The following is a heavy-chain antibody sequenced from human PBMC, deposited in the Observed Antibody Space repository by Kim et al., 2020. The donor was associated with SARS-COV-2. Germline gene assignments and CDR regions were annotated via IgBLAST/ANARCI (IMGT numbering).Heavy chain of an antibody. Sequence: NPYLRSRVAISVNTSKNQFSLKLTSVTAAATAVYYCARVELGGSYLFDYWGQGTLVTVSS. CDR3: ARVELGGSYLFDY. V-gene: IGHV4-59*01. J-gene: IGHJ4*02. D-gene: IGHD1-26*01.